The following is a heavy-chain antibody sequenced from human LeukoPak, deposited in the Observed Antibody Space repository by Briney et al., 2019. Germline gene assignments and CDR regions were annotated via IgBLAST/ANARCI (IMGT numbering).Heavy chain of an antibody. CDR2: ISYDGSNK. Sequence: PGGSLRLSCAASGFTFSSYGMHWVRQAPGKGLEWVAGISYDGSNKYYADSVKGRFTISRDNSKNTLYLQMNSLRAEDTAVYYCARDVYSSTFDYWGQGTLVTVSS. CDR3: ARDVYSSTFDY. D-gene: IGHD6-13*01. CDR1: GFTFSSYG. V-gene: IGHV3-30*03. J-gene: IGHJ4*02.